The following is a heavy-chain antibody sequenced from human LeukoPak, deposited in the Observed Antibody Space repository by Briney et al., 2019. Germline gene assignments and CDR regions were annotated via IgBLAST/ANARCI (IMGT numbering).Heavy chain of an antibody. J-gene: IGHJ3*02. CDR2: INHSGST. V-gene: IGHV4-34*01. CDR1: GGSFSGYY. D-gene: IGHD2-2*01. CDR3: ARGRKYCSSRSCYRRSAYFDI. Sequence: SETLSLTCAVYGGSFSGYYWSWIRQPPGKGLEWIGEINHSGSTNYNPSLKSRVTISVDTSKNQFNLKLSFETAADTAVYYCARGRKYCSSRSCYRRSAYFDIWGQGTMVTVSS.